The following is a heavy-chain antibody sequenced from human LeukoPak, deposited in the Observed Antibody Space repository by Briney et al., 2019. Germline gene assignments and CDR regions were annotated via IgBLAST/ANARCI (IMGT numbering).Heavy chain of an antibody. Sequence: GGSLRLSCAASGFIFSSYAMSWVRQAPGKGLEWVSAISGSGGSTYYADSVKGRFTISRDNSKNTLYLQMNSLRAEDTAVYYRAKSKRITMIVVVITTLPIDYWGQGTLVTVSS. CDR1: GFIFSSYA. V-gene: IGHV3-23*01. J-gene: IGHJ4*02. D-gene: IGHD3-22*01. CDR2: ISGSGGST. CDR3: AKSKRITMIVVVITTLPIDY.